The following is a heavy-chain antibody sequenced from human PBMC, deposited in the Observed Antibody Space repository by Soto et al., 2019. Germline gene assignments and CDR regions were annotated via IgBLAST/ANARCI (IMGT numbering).Heavy chain of an antibody. Sequence: QTGGSLRLSCAASGFTLSSYSMHWVRQAPGKGLEWVSVISYDGNKKLYGDSVKGRFSISRDTSKNTVYLQMNSLRPEDTAVYYCARSIAVAGLDYWGQGTLVTVSS. CDR2: ISYDGNKK. J-gene: IGHJ4*02. D-gene: IGHD6-19*01. CDR3: ARSIAVAGLDY. CDR1: GFTLSSYS. V-gene: IGHV3-30-3*01.